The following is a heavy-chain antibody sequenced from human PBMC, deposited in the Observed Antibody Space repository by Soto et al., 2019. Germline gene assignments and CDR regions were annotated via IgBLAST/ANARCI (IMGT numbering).Heavy chain of an antibody. V-gene: IGHV1-18*01. CDR1: GYTFTSYG. CDR2: ISAYNGNT. CDR3: ARDGYYDSSGYRSDFDY. J-gene: IGHJ4*02. D-gene: IGHD3-22*01. Sequence: QVQLVQSGAEVKKPGASVKVSCKASGYTFTSYGISWVRQAPGQGLEWLGWISAYNGNTNYAQKLQGRVTMTTDTSTSTAYMELRSLRSDDTAVYYCARDGYYDSSGYRSDFDYWGQGTLVTVSS.